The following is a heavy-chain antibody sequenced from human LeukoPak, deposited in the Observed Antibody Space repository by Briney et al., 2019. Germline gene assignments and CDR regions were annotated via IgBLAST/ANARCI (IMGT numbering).Heavy chain of an antibody. Sequence: GGSLRLSCAASGFTVSSNYMSWVRQAPGKGLEWVSEIYSDGSTYYAASVKGRFSISRDNAKNSLDLQMNSLRAEDTAVYYCAAYRGAHHKTFDYWGQGTLVTVSS. CDR1: GFTVSSNY. CDR3: AAYRGAHHKTFDY. D-gene: IGHD1-26*01. V-gene: IGHV3-53*01. J-gene: IGHJ4*02. CDR2: IYSDGST.